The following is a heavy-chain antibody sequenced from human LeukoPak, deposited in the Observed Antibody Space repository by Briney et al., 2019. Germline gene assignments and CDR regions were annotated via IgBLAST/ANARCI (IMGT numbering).Heavy chain of an antibody. Sequence: GGSLRLSCAASGFTFSSYSMNWVRQAPGKGLEWVSSISSSSSYIYYADSVKGRFTISRDNAKNSLYLRMNSLRAEDTAVYYCAREGYDILTGDLDYWGQGTLVTVSS. CDR2: ISSSSSYI. J-gene: IGHJ4*02. CDR1: GFTFSSYS. CDR3: AREGYDILTGDLDY. V-gene: IGHV3-21*01. D-gene: IGHD3-9*01.